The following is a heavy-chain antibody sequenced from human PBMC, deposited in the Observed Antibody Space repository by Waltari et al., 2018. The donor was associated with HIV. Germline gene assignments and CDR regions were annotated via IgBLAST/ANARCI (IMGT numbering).Heavy chain of an antibody. CDR2: IKQDGSEK. CDR3: ATSRTFDY. Sequence: EVLLVESGGGLVQPGGSLRPSCTASGFMFTSYGMSWVRQAPGKGLEWVANIKQDGSEKYYVDSVKGRFTISRDNAKNSLYLQMNSLRAEDTAMYYCATSRTFDYWGQGTLVTVSS. D-gene: IGHD2-2*01. J-gene: IGHJ4*02. V-gene: IGHV3-7*01. CDR1: GFMFTSYG.